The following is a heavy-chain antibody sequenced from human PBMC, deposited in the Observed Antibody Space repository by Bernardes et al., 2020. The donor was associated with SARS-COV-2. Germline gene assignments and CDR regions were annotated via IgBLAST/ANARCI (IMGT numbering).Heavy chain of an antibody. CDR1: GYTLTELS. D-gene: IGHD3-3*01. Sequence: ASVKVSCKVSGYTLTELSMHWVRQAPGKGLEWMGGFDPEDGETIYAQKFQGRVTMTEDTSTDTAYMELSSLRSEETAVYYCATASPLQGLENNWFDPWGQGTLVTVSS. J-gene: IGHJ5*02. CDR2: FDPEDGET. V-gene: IGHV1-24*01. CDR3: ATASPLQGLENNWFDP.